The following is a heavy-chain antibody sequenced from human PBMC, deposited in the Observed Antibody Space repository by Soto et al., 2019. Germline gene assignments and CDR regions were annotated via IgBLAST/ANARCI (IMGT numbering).Heavy chain of an antibody. CDR1: GYTFTGYY. Sequence: ASVKVSCKASGYTFTGYYMHWVRQAPGQGLEWMGWINPNSGGTNYAQKFQGWVTMTRDTSISTAYMELSRLRSDDTAVYYCARDRRLLWFGESRNYGMDVWGQGTTVTVSS. D-gene: IGHD3-10*01. J-gene: IGHJ6*02. V-gene: IGHV1-2*04. CDR2: INPNSGGT. CDR3: ARDRRLLWFGESRNYGMDV.